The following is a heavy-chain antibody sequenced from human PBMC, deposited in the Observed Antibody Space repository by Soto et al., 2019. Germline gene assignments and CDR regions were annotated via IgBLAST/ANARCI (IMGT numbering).Heavy chain of an antibody. Sequence: GGSLRLSCAASGFTFSSYSMHWVRQAPGKGLGWISYISSSSSTIYYADSVKGRFTISRDNGKNSLYLQMNSLRDEDTAVYYCARDLYASSGSYVYWGQGTLVTVSS. D-gene: IGHD3-22*01. J-gene: IGHJ4*02. CDR2: ISSSSSTI. V-gene: IGHV3-48*02. CDR1: GFTFSSYS. CDR3: ARDLYASSGSYVY.